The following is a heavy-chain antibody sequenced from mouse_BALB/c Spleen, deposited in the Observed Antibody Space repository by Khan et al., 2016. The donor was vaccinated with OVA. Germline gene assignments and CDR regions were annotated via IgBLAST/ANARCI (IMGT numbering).Heavy chain of an antibody. V-gene: IGHV3-1*02. J-gene: IGHJ4*01. CDR2: IYFSGST. CDR3: TRDGNYMDY. Sequence: QLQESGPDLVKPSQSLSLTCTVTGYSITSGYAWHWIRQFPGNKLEWMAYIYFSGSTNYNPSLKSRITVTRDKSKNQFFMQLNSVTSEDTATYYCTRDGNYMDYWGQGTSVTVSS. D-gene: IGHD2-1*01. CDR1: GYSITSGYA.